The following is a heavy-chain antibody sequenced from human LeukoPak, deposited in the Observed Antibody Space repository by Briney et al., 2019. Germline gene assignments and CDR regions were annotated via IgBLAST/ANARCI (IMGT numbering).Heavy chain of an antibody. CDR1: GGSFSGYY. CDR3: ARALDILTGYPTVDY. Sequence: SETLSLTCAVYGGSFSGYYWSWIRQPPGKGLEWIGEINHSGSTNYNPSLKSRVTISVDTSKNQFSLKLSSVTAADTAVYYCARALDILTGYPTVDYWGQGTQVTVSS. J-gene: IGHJ4*02. D-gene: IGHD3-9*01. CDR2: INHSGST. V-gene: IGHV4-34*01.